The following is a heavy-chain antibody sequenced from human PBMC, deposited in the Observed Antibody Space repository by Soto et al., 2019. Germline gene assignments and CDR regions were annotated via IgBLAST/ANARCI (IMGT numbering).Heavy chain of an antibody. Sequence: QVQLVQSGAEVKKPGASVKVSCKASGYTFTTYGISWVRQAPGQGLEWMAWISTYSGNSNYARALQGRVTVTTDTSTSTAYMELRSLTSDDTAVYFCVRHEKKSCSGASFPYFDYWGQGTQVTVSS. D-gene: IGHD2-15*01. V-gene: IGHV1-18*01. J-gene: IGHJ4*02. CDR3: VRHEKKSCSGASFPYFDY. CDR2: ISTYSGNS. CDR1: GYTFTTYG.